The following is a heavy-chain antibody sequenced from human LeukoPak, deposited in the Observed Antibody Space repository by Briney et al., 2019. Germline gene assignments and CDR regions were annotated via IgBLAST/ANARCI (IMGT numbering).Heavy chain of an antibody. V-gene: IGHV3-23*01. CDR1: GFTLSSYS. J-gene: IGHJ4*02. Sequence: GGSLRLSCAASGFTLSSYSMSWVRQAPGKGLEWVSSIRGSGTGTHYADSVKGRFTISRDNSKNTLYLQMSSLRVEDTAVYYCANEGGVAVTTGYYFDYWGQGTLVTVSS. CDR2: IRGSGTGT. CDR3: ANEGGVAVTTGYYFDY. D-gene: IGHD1/OR15-1a*01.